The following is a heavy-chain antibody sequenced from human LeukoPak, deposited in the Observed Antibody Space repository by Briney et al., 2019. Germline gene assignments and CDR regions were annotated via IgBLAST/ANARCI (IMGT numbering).Heavy chain of an antibody. CDR2: IISDESST. J-gene: IGHJ4*02. D-gene: IGHD6-13*01. CDR3: ARDSGYRSSFDY. CDR1: GFTFSSYW. V-gene: IGHV3-74*01. Sequence: PGGSLRLSCAASGFTFSSYWMHWVRQAPGKGLVWVSRIISDESSTSYADSVKGRFTISRDNAKNTLCLQMNSLRAEDAAVYYCARDSGYRSSFDYWGQGTLVTVSS.